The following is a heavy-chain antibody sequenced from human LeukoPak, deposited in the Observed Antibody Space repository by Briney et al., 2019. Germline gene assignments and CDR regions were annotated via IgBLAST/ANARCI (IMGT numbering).Heavy chain of an antibody. CDR3: ARDRAVSWLDS. CDR2: ISLDGSRK. D-gene: IGHD3-10*01. J-gene: IGHJ5*01. CDR1: GLTFTSHG. V-gene: IGHV3-33*05. Sequence: GGSLRLSCAASGLTFTSHGFHWDRQAPGRGLEWLTFISLDGSRKSYADSVKGRFTFSRDDSKNTLYLEMNSLRAEDTATYYCARDRAVSWLDSWGLGTLVTVSS.